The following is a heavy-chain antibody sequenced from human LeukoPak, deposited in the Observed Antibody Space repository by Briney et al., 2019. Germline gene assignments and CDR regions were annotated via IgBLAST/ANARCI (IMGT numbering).Heavy chain of an antibody. CDR1: GFTFSNAW. CDR2: IQSKTDGGTT. V-gene: IGHV3-15*01. CDR3: TTDPAVTTGRDAFDI. D-gene: IGHD4-17*01. Sequence: GGSLRLSCAASGFTFSNAWMSWVRQAPGKGLEWVGRIQSKTDGGTTDYAAPVKGRFTISRDDSKNTLYLQMNSLKTEDTAVYYCTTDPAVTTGRDAFDIWGQGTMVTVSS. J-gene: IGHJ3*02.